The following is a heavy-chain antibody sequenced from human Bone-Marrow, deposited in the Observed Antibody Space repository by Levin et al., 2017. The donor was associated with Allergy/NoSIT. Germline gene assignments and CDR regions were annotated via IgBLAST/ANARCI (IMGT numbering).Heavy chain of an antibody. CDR2: IIPLFGTT. Sequence: ASVKVSCKASGGTFSSYAFSWVRQAPGQGLEWMGGIIPLFGTTHFAQSFQGRVTFTADESTSTAYMELSSLRSEDTAVYYWAKGVRGALRDWGQGTAVTATS. CDR1: GGTFSSYA. J-gene: IGHJ6*02. V-gene: IGHV1-69*13. D-gene: IGHD3-10*01. CDR3: AKGVRGALRD.